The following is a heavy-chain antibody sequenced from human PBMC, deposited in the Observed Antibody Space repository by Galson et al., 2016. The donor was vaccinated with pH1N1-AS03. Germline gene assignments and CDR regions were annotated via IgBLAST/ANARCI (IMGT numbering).Heavy chain of an antibody. Sequence: PALVKPTQTLTLTCTLSGFSHRASGVAVAWIRQPPGKALEWLALIYWDDDKRYSPSLRGKLTITKDSSTNQVVLTMTNMYPVDTATYYFAHRHGGNAHYFGYWGPGTLVTVSS. J-gene: IGHJ4*02. CDR1: GFSHRASGVA. V-gene: IGHV2-5*02. CDR3: AHRHGGNAHYFGY. D-gene: IGHD4-23*01. CDR2: IYWDDDK.